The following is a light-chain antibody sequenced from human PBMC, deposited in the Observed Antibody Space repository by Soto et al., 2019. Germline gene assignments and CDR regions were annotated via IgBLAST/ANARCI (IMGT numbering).Light chain of an antibody. CDR3: QQTYTSSPVT. CDR2: AAT. Sequence: DIQMTQSPSSLSASVGDRDTITCRASQIINSYLNWYQQKPGKAPKLLIYAATFLQNGVPSRFSGSGSGTDVTLTISSLQPEDFASYYCQQTYTSSPVTFGGGTKVEIE. J-gene: IGKJ4*01. V-gene: IGKV1-39*01. CDR1: QIINSY.